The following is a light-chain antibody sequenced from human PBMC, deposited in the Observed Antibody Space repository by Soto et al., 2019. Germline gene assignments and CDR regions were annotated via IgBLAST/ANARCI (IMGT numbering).Light chain of an antibody. J-gene: IGLJ1*01. Sequence: QSALTQPTSVSGSPGQSITISCTGNHNDIGIYDYVSWYQQHPGRAPRLLIHGVTTRPSGISDRFSASKSGLTASLTISGLQPEDEADYYCSSFTSNRIYVFGPGTKLTVL. CDR1: HNDIGIYDY. V-gene: IGLV2-14*03. CDR3: SSFTSNRIYV. CDR2: GVT.